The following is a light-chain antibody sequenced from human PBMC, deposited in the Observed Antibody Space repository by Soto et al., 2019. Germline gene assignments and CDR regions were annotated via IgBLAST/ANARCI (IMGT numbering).Light chain of an antibody. J-gene: IGLJ1*01. CDR3: TSYAGSSTLYV. V-gene: IGLV2-14*01. CDR2: DVS. CDR1: SSDVGGYDY. Sequence: QSALTQPASVSGPPGQSITISCTGTSSDVGGYDYVSWYQQHPGKAPKLMLYDVSNRPSGLSNRFSGSKSGNTASLTISGLQAEDEADYFCTSYAGSSTLYVFGTGTKLTVL.